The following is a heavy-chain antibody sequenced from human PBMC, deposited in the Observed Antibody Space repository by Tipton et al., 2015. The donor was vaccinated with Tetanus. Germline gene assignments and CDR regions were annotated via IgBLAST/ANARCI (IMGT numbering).Heavy chain of an antibody. CDR1: GGSFSGYY. CDR2: INHSGST. V-gene: IGHV4-34*01. D-gene: IGHD5-24*01. Sequence: TLSLTCAVYGGSFSGYYWSWIRQPPGKGLEWIGEINHSGSTNYNPSLKSRVTISVDTSKNQFSLKLSSVTAADTAVYYCARGPPSERATMKYFQHWGQGTLVTVPS. CDR3: ARGPPSERATMKYFQH. J-gene: IGHJ1*01.